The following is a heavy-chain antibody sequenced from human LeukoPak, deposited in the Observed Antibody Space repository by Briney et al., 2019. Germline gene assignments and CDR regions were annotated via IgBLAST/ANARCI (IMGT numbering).Heavy chain of an antibody. D-gene: IGHD5-18*01. CDR3: ARTQNVDTAMVRYYFDY. Sequence: GESLKISCKGSGYSFTSYWIGWMRQMPGKGLEWMGIIYPGDSDTRYSPSFQGQVTISADKSISTAYLQWSSLKASDTAMYYCARTQNVDTAMVRYYFDYWGQGTLVTVSS. J-gene: IGHJ4*02. CDR1: GYSFTSYW. CDR2: IYPGDSDT. V-gene: IGHV5-51*01.